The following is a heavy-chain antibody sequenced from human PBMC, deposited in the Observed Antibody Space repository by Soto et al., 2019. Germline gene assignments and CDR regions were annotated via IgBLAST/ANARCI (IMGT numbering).Heavy chain of an antibody. J-gene: IGHJ4*02. CDR1: GFTFSSYA. CDR2: ISGSGGST. V-gene: IGHV3-23*01. CDR3: AKDVSFSSDYDYDILTGPLY. Sequence: EVQLLESGGGLVQPGGSLRLSCAASGFTFSSYAMSWVRQAPGKGLEWVSAISGSGGSTYYADSVKGRFTISRDNSKNTLYLQMNSLRAEDTAVYYCAKDVSFSSDYDYDILTGPLYWGQGTLVTVSS. D-gene: IGHD3-9*01.